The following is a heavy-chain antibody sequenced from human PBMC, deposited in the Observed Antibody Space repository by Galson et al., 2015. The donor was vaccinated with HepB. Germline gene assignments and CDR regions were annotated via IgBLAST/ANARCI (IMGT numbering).Heavy chain of an antibody. CDR3: ARDKGGVLISDDDAFDT. CDR2: IYRTGRT. J-gene: IGHJ3*02. V-gene: IGHV3-53*01. D-gene: IGHD3-10*01. Sequence: SLRLSCAASGLTVSSNYMSWVRQAPGKGLEWVSVIYRTGRTYYADSVKGRFTISRDNSRNTLFLQMNSLRAEDTAVYYCARDKGGVLISDDDAFDTWGQGTMVAVSS. CDR1: GLTVSSNY.